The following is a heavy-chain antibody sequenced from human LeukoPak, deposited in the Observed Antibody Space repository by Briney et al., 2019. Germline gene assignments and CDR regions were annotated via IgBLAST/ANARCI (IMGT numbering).Heavy chain of an antibody. J-gene: IGHJ4*02. V-gene: IGHV1-58*02. CDR1: GFTFTSSA. D-gene: IGHD6-13*01. CDR2: IVVGSGNT. CDR3: AAAAGYSSSWQIYDY. Sequence: ASVKVSCKASGFTFTSSAMQWVRQARGQRLEWIGWIVVGSGNTNYAQKFQERVTITRDMYTSTAYMEMSSLRSEATAVYYCAAAAGYSSSWQIYDYWGQGTLVTVSS.